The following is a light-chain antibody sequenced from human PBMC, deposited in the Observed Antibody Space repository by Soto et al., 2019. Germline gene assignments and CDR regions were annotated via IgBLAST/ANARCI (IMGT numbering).Light chain of an antibody. CDR3: QQYGTPHFS. J-gene: IGKJ3*01. Sequence: IALTQSPGTLSLSPGERATLSCGASQSVTNNFLAWYQQKPGQAPRLLIYGASSRATGVPYRFSGSGSGTDLTLTISRLEPGAFAAYYCQQYGTPHFSFRPGTEVDI. V-gene: IGKV3-20*01. CDR2: GAS. CDR1: QSVTNNF.